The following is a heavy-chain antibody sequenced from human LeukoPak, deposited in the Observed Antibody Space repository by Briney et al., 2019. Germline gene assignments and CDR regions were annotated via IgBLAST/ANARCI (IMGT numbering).Heavy chain of an antibody. V-gene: IGHV4-39*01. Sequence: SETLSLTCTVSGGSISSSSYYWGWIRQPPGKGLEWIGSIYYSGSTYYNPSLKSRVTISVDTSKNQFSLKLSSVTATDTAVYYCASPSDYVLWGQGTLVTVSS. CDR1: GGSISSSSYY. D-gene: IGHD4-17*01. CDR3: ASPSDYVL. CDR2: IYYSGST. J-gene: IGHJ4*02.